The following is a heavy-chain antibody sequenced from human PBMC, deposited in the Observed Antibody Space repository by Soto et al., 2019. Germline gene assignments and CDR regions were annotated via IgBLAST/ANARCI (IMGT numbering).Heavy chain of an antibody. CDR2: SYHSGST. V-gene: IGHV4-4*02. CDR3: ATQWLAASGHYYYCGMDV. CDR1: GGSISSTNW. D-gene: IGHD6-13*01. J-gene: IGHJ6*02. Sequence: QVQLQESGPGLVKPSGTLSLICAVSGGSISSTNWWSWVRQPPGKGLEWIGGSYHSGSTNYNPSLKSRVTISVDKSKNQISLKLDSVTAADTAVYYCATQWLAASGHYYYCGMDVWGQGTTVTVSS.